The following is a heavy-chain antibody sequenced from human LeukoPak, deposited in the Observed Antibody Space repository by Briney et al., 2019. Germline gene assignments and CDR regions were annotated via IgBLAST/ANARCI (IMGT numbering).Heavy chain of an antibody. CDR3: ARATVVINAFDI. V-gene: IGHV4-59*01. Sequence: SETLSLTCTVSGGSISSYYWSWIRQPPGKGLEWIGYIYYSGSTNYNPSLKSRVTISVDTSKNQFSLKLSSVTAADTAVYYCARATVVINAFDIWGQVTMVTVS. D-gene: IGHD4-17*01. J-gene: IGHJ3*02. CDR2: IYYSGST. CDR1: GGSISSYY.